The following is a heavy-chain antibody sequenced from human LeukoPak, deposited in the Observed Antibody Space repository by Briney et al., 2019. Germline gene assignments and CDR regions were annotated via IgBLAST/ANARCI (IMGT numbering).Heavy chain of an antibody. CDR3: AREDPQTTVPEGMDV. D-gene: IGHD4-17*01. J-gene: IGHJ6*02. CDR1: GGSISSGGYY. V-gene: IGHV4-61*08. CDR2: IYYSGST. Sequence: SETLSLTCTVSGGSISSGGYYWSWIRQHPGKGLEWIGYIYYSGSTNYNPSLKSRVTISVDTSKNQFSLQLRSVTAADTAVYYCAREDPQTTVPEGMDVWGQGTTVNVSS.